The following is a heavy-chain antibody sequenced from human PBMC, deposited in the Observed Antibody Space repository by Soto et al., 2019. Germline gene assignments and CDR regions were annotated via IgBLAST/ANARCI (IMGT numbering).Heavy chain of an antibody. CDR2: IKQDGSEK. CDR3: ARDLNYYYYGMDV. CDR1: GFTFSSYW. Sequence: LRLSCAASGFTFSSYWMSWVRQAPGKGLEWVANIKQDGSEKYYVDPVKGRFTISRDNAKNSLYLQMNSLRAEDTAVYYCARDLNYYYYGMDVWGQGTTVTVSS. V-gene: IGHV3-7*03. J-gene: IGHJ6*02.